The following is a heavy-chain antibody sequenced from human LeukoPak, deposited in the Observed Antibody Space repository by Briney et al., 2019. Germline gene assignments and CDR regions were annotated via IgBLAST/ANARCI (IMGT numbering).Heavy chain of an antibody. CDR3: ARERRYCSSTSCYNWFDP. J-gene: IGHJ5*02. Sequence: PSETLSLTCTVSGGSISSSSYYWGWIRQPPGKGLEWIGSIYYSGSTYYNPSLKSRVTISVDTSKNQFSLKLSSVTAADTAVYYCARERRYCSSTSCYNWFDPWGQGTLVTVSS. CDR2: IYYSGST. V-gene: IGHV4-39*07. D-gene: IGHD2-2*01. CDR1: GGSISSSSYY.